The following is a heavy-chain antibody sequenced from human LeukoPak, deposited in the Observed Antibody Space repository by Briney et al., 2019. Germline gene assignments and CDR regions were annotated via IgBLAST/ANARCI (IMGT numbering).Heavy chain of an antibody. J-gene: IGHJ4*02. CDR1: GFTFSNYA. D-gene: IGHD6-19*01. Sequence: GGSLRLSCAASGFTFSNYAMHWVRQAPRKGLGWVAVIWYDGSNKYYADSVKGRFTISRDNSKNTLFLQMNSLRVEDTAVYYCARADHGWYTFDYWGQGTLVTVPS. V-gene: IGHV3-33*01. CDR3: ARADHGWYTFDY. CDR2: IWYDGSNK.